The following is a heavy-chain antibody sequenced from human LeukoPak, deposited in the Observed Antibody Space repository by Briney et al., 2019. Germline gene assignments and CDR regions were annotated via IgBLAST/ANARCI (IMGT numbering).Heavy chain of an antibody. Sequence: SQTLSLTCAISGDSVSSNSAVWNWIRQSPSRGLEWLGRTYYRSKWYNDYAVSVKSRITINPDTPMNQFSLQLNSLAPEDAAVYYCARDSGMSAWGVIYYYNGMDVWGQGTTVTVSS. V-gene: IGHV6-1*01. D-gene: IGHD3-10*01. CDR2: TYYRSKWYN. CDR1: GDSVSSNSAV. J-gene: IGHJ6*02. CDR3: ARDSGMSAWGVIYYYNGMDV.